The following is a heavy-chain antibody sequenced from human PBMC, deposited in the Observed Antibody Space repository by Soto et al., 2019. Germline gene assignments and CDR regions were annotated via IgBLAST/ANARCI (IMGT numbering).Heavy chain of an antibody. V-gene: IGHV1-8*01. D-gene: IGHD1-1*01. CDR1: GYTFTSYD. J-gene: IGHJ5*02. Sequence: QVQLVQSGAEVKKPGASVKVSCKASGYTFTSYDINWVRQATGQWLEWMGWMNPNSGNTGYAQKFQGRVTMTRNTSISTAYMELSSLRSEDTAVYYCARSFGPRTTGTTPGFDPWGQGTLVTVSS. CDR2: MNPNSGNT. CDR3: ARSFGPRTTGTTPGFDP.